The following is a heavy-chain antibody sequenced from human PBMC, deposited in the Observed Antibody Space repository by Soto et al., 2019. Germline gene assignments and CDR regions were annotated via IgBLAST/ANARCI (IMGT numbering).Heavy chain of an antibody. D-gene: IGHD6-19*01. CDR2: ISSNGGST. CDR1: GFTFSSYA. Sequence: GGSLRLSCSASGFTFSSYAMHWVRQAPGKGLEYVSAISSNGGSTYYADSVKDRFTISRDNSKNTLYLQMSSLRAEDTAVYYCVKDRPPKAVAEDAFDIWGQGTMVTVSS. CDR3: VKDRPPKAVAEDAFDI. J-gene: IGHJ3*02. V-gene: IGHV3-64D*08.